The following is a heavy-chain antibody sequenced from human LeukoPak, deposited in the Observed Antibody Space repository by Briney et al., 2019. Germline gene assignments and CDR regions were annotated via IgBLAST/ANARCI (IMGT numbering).Heavy chain of an antibody. J-gene: IGHJ6*02. Sequence: SVKVSCKASGGTFSSYAISWVRQAPGQGLEWMGGIIPIFGTANYAQKFQGRVTITADESTSTAYMELSSLRSEDTAVYYCARDRFYYDSSGYTPRHYYYYGMDVWGQGTTVTVSS. D-gene: IGHD3-22*01. CDR3: ARDRFYYDSSGYTPRHYYYYGMDV. V-gene: IGHV1-69*01. CDR1: GGTFSSYA. CDR2: IIPIFGTA.